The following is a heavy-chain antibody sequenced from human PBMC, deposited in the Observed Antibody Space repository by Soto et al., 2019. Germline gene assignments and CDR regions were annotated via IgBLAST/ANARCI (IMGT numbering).Heavy chain of an antibody. V-gene: IGHV3-53*01. J-gene: IGHJ6*02. D-gene: IGHD4-17*01. CDR2: IYSGGST. Sequence: GGSLKLSCAASGFTVSSNYMSWVRQAPGKGLEWVSVIYSGGSTYYADSVKGRFTISRDNSKNTLYLQMNSLRAEDTAVYYCARNYGDYYYGMDVWGQGTTVTVSS. CDR1: GFTVSSNY. CDR3: ARNYGDYYYGMDV.